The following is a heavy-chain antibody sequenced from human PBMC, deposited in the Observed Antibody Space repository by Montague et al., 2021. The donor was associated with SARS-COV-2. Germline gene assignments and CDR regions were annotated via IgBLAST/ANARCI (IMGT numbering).Heavy chain of an antibody. CDR3: ARGPDSSGYYNDFDY. CDR1: GGSISSSHW. CDR2: IYDSETI. V-gene: IGHV4-4*02. D-gene: IGHD3-22*01. Sequence: SETLSLTCAVSGGSISSSHWFTWVRQPPGKGLEWIGDIYDSETINYNPSLKRRVTISVDRTKNQFSLKLSSVTAADTAVYYCARGPDSSGYYNDFDYWGQGPLVTVSS. J-gene: IGHJ4*02.